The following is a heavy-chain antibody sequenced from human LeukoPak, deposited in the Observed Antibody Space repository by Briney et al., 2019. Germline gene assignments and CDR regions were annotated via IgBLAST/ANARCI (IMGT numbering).Heavy chain of an antibody. CDR1: GFTFSSYV. D-gene: IGHD7-27*01. Sequence: PGGSLRLSCAASGFTFSSYVMHWVRQAPGKGLEWVAVIWYDGFNKYYADSVKGRFTISRDNSKNTLYLQMNSLRAEDTAVYYCARDLGNWGWNDSWGQGTLVIVSS. J-gene: IGHJ4*02. CDR2: IWYDGFNK. CDR3: ARDLGNWGWNDS. V-gene: IGHV3-33*01.